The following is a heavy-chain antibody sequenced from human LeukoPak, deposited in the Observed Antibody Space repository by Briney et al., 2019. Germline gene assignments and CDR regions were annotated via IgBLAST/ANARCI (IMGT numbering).Heavy chain of an antibody. J-gene: IGHJ6*04. CDR3: AREDYGSGSYYRVSHYYYYGMDV. D-gene: IGHD3-10*01. V-gene: IGHV3-33*01. CDR1: GFTFSSYG. CDR2: IWYDGCNK. Sequence: GRSMTLACAASGFTFSSYGMHWVRQAEGKGLGWVAVIWYDGCNKYYADSVKGRFTIYRDNSKNTLYLRMNSQRAEDTAVYYCAREDYGSGSYYRVSHYYYYGMDVWGKGTTVTVSS.